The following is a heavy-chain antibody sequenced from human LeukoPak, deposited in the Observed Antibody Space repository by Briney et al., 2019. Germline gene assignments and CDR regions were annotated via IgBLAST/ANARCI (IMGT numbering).Heavy chain of an antibody. D-gene: IGHD3-22*01. Sequence: GGSLRLTCVASGFTFSSYAMSWVRQAPGKGLEWVSVISGSGGSTYYADSVKGRFTISRDNSQNTLYLQMNSLRAEDTAVYYCVKRRYDSSGYFDYWGQGTLVTVSS. CDR1: GFTFSSYA. CDR2: ISGSGGST. CDR3: VKRRYDSSGYFDY. V-gene: IGHV3-23*01. J-gene: IGHJ4*02.